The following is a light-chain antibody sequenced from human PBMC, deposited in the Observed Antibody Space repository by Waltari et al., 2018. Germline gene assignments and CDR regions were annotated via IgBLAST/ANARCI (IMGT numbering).Light chain of an antibody. Sequence: EIEMTQSPATLSVSPGDRVILSCRASQSVSRNLGWYQQKPGQPPKLLIYGASVRATGIPARFSGSGSGTEFTLTISSLQSEDFGVYYCQHYNRWPYAFGQGTKLEIK. V-gene: IGKV3D-15*01. CDR2: GAS. J-gene: IGKJ2*01. CDR1: QSVSRN. CDR3: QHYNRWPYA.